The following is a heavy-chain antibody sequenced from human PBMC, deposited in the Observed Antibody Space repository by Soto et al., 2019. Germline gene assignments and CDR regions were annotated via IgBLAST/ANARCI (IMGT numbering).Heavy chain of an antibody. CDR2: IFYSGVT. V-gene: IGHV4-59*01. D-gene: IGHD6-19*01. Sequence: QLQLQESGPGLVKPSETLSLTCTVSGGSISGYYWPWIRQPPGKGLEWIGYIFYSGVTNYNPSLKSRVTLSVDTSKNQFSLKLRSVTAADTAVYYCARVGSSGWSPDYWGRGTLVTVSS. CDR1: GGSISGYY. CDR3: ARVGSSGWSPDY. J-gene: IGHJ4*02.